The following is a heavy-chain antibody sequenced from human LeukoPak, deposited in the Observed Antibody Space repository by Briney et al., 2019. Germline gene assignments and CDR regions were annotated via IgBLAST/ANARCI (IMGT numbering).Heavy chain of an antibody. V-gene: IGHV3-23*01. D-gene: IGHD2-21*02. CDR2: ISGSGGST. CDR3: AKVGLAYCGGDCYSSYFDY. J-gene: IGHJ4*02. Sequence: GGSLRLSCAASGFTFSSYAMSWVRQAPGKGLEWVSAISGSGGSTYYADSVKGRFTISRDNSRNTLYLQMNSLRAEDTAVYYCAKVGLAYCGGDCYSSYFDYWGQGTLVTVSS. CDR1: GFTFSSYA.